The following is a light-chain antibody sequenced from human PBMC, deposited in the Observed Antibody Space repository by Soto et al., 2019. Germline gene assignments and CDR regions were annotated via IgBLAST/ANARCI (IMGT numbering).Light chain of an antibody. CDR1: QSVSRN. CDR3: QQYNDWPYT. J-gene: IGKJ2*01. V-gene: IGKV3-15*01. Sequence: EIVMTQSPATLSVSPGERATLSCRASQSVSRNLAWYRKKPGQAPRLLIYSVSTRATGIPGRFTGSGSGTEFTLTISSLQSEDFALYYCQQYNDWPYTFGQGTKVDIK. CDR2: SVS.